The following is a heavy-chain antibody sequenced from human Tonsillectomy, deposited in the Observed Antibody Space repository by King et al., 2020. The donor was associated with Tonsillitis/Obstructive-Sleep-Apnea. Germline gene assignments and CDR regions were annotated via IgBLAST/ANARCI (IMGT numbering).Heavy chain of an antibody. J-gene: IGHJ4*02. CDR1: GLTFSNYA. D-gene: IGHD3-10*01. CDR2: ISGNGGST. V-gene: IGHV3-23*04. CDR3: AKRNYYSSLSNVCALDY. Sequence: VQLVESGGDLVQPGGSLRLSCAASGLTFSNYAMSWVRQAPGKGLEWVSAISGNGGSTYYADSVKGRFTISRDNSKNTLYLQMNSLRAEDTAVYYCAKRNYYSSLSNVCALDYCGPRTLVTLSP.